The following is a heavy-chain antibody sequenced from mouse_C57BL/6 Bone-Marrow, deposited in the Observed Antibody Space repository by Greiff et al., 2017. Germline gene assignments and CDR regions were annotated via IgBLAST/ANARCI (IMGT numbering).Heavy chain of an antibody. V-gene: IGHV1-55*01. J-gene: IGHJ4*01. CDR3: ARKDYDLYYAMGY. CDR2: SYSGSGST. CDR1: GYTFTSYW. Sequence: QVQLQQPGAELVKPGASVKMSRKASGYTFTSYWITRVKQRPGQGLEWIGDSYSGSGSTNYNEKFKSKATLTVDTSSSTANMQLSSLTSEDSAVYYCARKDYDLYYAMGYWGQGTSVTVSS. D-gene: IGHD2-4*01.